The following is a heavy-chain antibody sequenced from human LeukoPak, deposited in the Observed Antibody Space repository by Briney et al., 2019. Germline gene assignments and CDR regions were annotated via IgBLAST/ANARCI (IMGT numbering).Heavy chain of an antibody. V-gene: IGHV1-46*01. CDR1: GYTFTSYY. D-gene: IGHD3-22*01. J-gene: IGHJ4*02. Sequence: ASVTVSCTASGYTFTSYYMHWVRQAPGQGLEWMGIINPSGGSTSYAQKFQGRVTMTRDTSTSTVYMELSSLRSEDTAVYYCARDERVDYYDSSGYYPDYWGQGTLVTVSS. CDR3: ARDERVDYYDSSGYYPDY. CDR2: INPSGGST.